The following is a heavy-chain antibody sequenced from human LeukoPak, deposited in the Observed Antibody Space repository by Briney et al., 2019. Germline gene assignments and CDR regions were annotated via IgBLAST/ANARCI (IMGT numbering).Heavy chain of an antibody. J-gene: IGHJ2*01. CDR3: ARGGSVAAADYWYFDL. D-gene: IGHD6-13*01. V-gene: IGHV3-23*01. CDR2: ISGSGDST. Sequence: GGSLRLSCAASGFTFSSYAMSWVRQAPGKGLEWVSAISGSGDSTYYADSVKGRFTISRGNAKNSLYLQMNSLRAEDTAVYYCARGGSVAAADYWYFDLWGRGTLVTVSS. CDR1: GFTFSSYA.